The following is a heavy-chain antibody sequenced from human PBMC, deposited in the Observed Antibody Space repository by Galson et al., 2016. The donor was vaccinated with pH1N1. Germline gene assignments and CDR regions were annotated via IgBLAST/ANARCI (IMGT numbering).Heavy chain of an antibody. J-gene: IGHJ4*02. D-gene: IGHD4-17*01. V-gene: IGHV2-70*01. CDR3: ARNLYGDYSHYFDY. CDR2: IDWDDNK. Sequence: PALVKPTQTLTLTCTFSGFSLSTGGMCVSWIRQPPGKALEWLALIDWDDNKYYSTSLKTRLTISKDTSKNQVVLTMTNMDPVDTATYYCARNLYGDYSHYFDYWGQGTLVTVSS. CDR1: GFSLSTGGMC.